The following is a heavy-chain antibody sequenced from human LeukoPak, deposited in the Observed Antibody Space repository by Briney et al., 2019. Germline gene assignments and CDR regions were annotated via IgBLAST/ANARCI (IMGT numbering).Heavy chain of an antibody. CDR1: GFSLSTSGMC. D-gene: IGHD2-15*01. V-gene: IGHV2-70*01. Sequence: SGPTLVNPTQTLALTCTFSGFSLSTSGMCVSWIRQPPGKALEWLAPTDWDEDKCYITSLKTRRTTSKDTSKSEVVLTMTIMDPVDTAAYSCARTRAPVVVAATNYYFVYWGQGSLVTVSS. J-gene: IGHJ4*02. CDR2: TDWDEDK. CDR3: ARTRAPVVVAATNYYFVY.